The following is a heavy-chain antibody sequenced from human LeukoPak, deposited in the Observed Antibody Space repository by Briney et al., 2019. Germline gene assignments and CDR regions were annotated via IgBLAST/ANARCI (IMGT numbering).Heavy chain of an antibody. J-gene: IGHJ4*02. CDR1: GDSVTSGI. Sequence: SQTLSLTCAISGDSVTSGIWNWIRQSPSRGHEWLGRTYHWSKWFNDYAVSVESRMTINADTSRSQFSLQLNSVTPEDTAVYYCARDLHGSRGEFDYWGQGTLVTVSS. D-gene: IGHD3-16*01. CDR3: ARDLHGSRGEFDY. CDR2: TYHWSKWFN. V-gene: IGHV6-1*01.